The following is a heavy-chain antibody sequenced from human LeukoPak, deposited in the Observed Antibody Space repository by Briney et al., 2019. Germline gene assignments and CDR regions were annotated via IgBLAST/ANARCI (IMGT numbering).Heavy chain of an antibody. V-gene: IGHV4-39*07. CDR3: ARGWAGYYDFWSGYYPPPQKYYFDY. D-gene: IGHD3-3*01. Sequence: SETLSLTCTVSGGSISSSSYYWGWIRQPPGKGLEWIGSIYYSGSTNYNPSLKSRVTISVDTSKNQFSLKLSSVTAADTAVYYCARGWAGYYDFWSGYYPPPQKYYFDYWGQGTLVTVSS. CDR2: IYYSGST. CDR1: GGSISSSSYY. J-gene: IGHJ4*02.